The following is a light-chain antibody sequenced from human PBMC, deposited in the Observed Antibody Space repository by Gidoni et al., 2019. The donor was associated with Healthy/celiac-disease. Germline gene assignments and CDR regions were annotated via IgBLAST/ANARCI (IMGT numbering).Light chain of an antibody. J-gene: IGKJ2*01. V-gene: IGKV1-33*01. Sequence: DIQMTQSPSSLSASVGDRVTITCQASQDISNYLNWYQQKPGKAPKLLIYDASNLETGVPSGFIGIESGPDFLSTIGSLRPENIPTFNFQQEINPPPYPFGRGPSWRSN. CDR3: QQEINPPPYP. CDR2: DAS. CDR1: QDISNY.